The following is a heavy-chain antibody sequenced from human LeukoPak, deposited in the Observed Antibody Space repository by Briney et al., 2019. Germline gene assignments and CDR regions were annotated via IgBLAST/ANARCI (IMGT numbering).Heavy chain of an antibody. V-gene: IGHV3-23*01. D-gene: IGHD1-1*01. Sequence: PGGSLRLSCAASGFTFSRYGMSWVRQAPGKGLEWVSSISGSGGSTFYADSVKGRFTISRDNSKNTLYLQMNSLRAEDTAVYYCAKVEGASKASVYWGQGALVTVSS. CDR3: AKVEGASKASVY. CDR1: GFTFSRYG. CDR2: ISGSGGST. J-gene: IGHJ4*02.